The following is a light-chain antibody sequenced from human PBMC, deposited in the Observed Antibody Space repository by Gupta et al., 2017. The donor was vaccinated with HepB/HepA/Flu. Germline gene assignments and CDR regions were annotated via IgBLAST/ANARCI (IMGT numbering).Light chain of an antibody. J-gene: IGLJ1*01. CDR3: CSYAGSYTHYV. Sequence: QSALTQPRSVSGSPGQSVTISCTGSSSDVGNYNYVSWYQHHPGKAPKLMIYDVSKWPTGVPDRFSGAKSGNTASLTTSGLQAEDEADYYCCSYAGSYTHYVFGTGTKVTVL. V-gene: IGLV2-11*01. CDR1: SSDVGNYNY. CDR2: DVS.